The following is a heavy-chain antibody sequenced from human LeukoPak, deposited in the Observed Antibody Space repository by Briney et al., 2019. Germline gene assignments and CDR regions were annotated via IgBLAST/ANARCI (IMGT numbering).Heavy chain of an antibody. CDR3: AREPAAGSGNY. V-gene: IGHV4-61*02. CDR2: IYISGST. J-gene: IGHJ4*02. D-gene: IGHD3-10*01. Sequence: SETLSLTCTVSGGSINSGGYYWSWIRQSAGKVLEWIGRIYISGSTNYNPSLKSRVSISLDTSKNQFSLKLSSVTAADTAIYYCAREPAAGSGNYWGQGTLVTVSS. CDR1: GGSINSGGYY.